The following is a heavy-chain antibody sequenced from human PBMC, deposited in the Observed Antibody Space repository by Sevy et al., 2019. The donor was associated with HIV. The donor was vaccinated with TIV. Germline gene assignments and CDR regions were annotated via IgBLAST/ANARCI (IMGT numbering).Heavy chain of an antibody. D-gene: IGHD5-18*01. Sequence: GGSLRLSCGASGFTFSNYAMSWVRQAPGKGPEWVSGINNGGSTYYADSVKDRFTISRDNSKKMVFLQMNSLRAEDTAVDYWASGDTTMITDLDYWGQGALVTVSS. V-gene: IGHV3-23*01. J-gene: IGHJ4*02. CDR3: ASGDTTMITDLDY. CDR2: INNGGST. CDR1: GFTFSNYA.